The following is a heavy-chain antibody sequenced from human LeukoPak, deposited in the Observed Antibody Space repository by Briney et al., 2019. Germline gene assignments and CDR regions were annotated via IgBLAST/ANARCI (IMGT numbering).Heavy chain of an antibody. CDR1: GGSISSYY. J-gene: IGHJ3*02. V-gene: IGHV4-59*01. CDR3: ARDLGVMVRAFDI. Sequence: SETLSLTCTVSGGSISSYYWSWIGQPPGKGVEWIGYIYYSGRTSYNPSLKSRVTISVDTSKNQISLKLSSVTAADTAVYYCARDLGVMVRAFDIWGQGTMVTVSS. CDR2: IYYSGRT. D-gene: IGHD5-18*01.